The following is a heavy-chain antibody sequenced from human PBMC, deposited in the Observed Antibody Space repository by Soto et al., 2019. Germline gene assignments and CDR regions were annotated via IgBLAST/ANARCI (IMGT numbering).Heavy chain of an antibody. D-gene: IGHD3-9*01. J-gene: IGHJ4*02. CDR1: GGSISSSGYY. CDR2: IDYSGST. Sequence: QLQLQESGRGLVKPSETLSLTCTVSGGSISSSGYYWGWIRQPPGKGLEWIGSIDYSGSTYYNPSLKSRVTMAVDTSKHQFSLKLSSVPATDTAVYYCARHDWAKPFDYWGQGTLVTVSS. V-gene: IGHV4-39*01. CDR3: ARHDWAKPFDY.